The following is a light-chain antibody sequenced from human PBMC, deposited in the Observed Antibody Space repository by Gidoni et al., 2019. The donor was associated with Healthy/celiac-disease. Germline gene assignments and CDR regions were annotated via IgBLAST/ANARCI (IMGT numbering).Light chain of an antibody. CDR2: LGS. V-gene: IGKV2-28*01. Sequence: QSPLSLPVTPGEPASISCRSSQSLLHSNGYNYLDWYLQKPGQSPQLLIYLGSNRASGVPDRFSGSGSGTDFTLKISRVEAEDVGVYYCMQALQTPTFGQGTKVEIK. J-gene: IGKJ1*01. CDR1: QSLLHSNGYNY. CDR3: MQALQTPT.